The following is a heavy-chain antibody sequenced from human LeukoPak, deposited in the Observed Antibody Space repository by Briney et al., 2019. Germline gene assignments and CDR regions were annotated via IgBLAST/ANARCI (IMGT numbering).Heavy chain of an antibody. V-gene: IGHV3-21*01. D-gene: IGHD1-26*01. Sequence: GGSLRLSCAASGFTFSTYSMNWVRHAPGKGLEWVSSISSSSIYTYYADSVKGRFTISRDNAKKTLYLQMNSLRAEDTAVYYCARAYSERYGLGYYYMDVWGKGTTVTIS. CDR1: GFTFSTYS. CDR3: ARAYSERYGLGYYYMDV. J-gene: IGHJ6*03. CDR2: ISSSSIYT.